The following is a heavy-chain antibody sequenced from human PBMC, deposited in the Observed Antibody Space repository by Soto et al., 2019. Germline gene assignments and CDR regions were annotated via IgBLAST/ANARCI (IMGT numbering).Heavy chain of an antibody. J-gene: IGHJ4*02. V-gene: IGHV1-3*01. Sequence: QVPLVQSGAEVKKPGASVKVSCKASGYTFTRFAIHWVRQAPGQSLEWMGWINAVNGNKKYSQKFQGRVTITMDTSANTVHMEVSSLTSEDTALYYCAREGDQSGYDYGLDFWGQGTLVTVSS. CDR3: AREGDQSGYDYGLDF. CDR2: INAVNGNK. CDR1: GYTFTRFA. D-gene: IGHD5-12*01.